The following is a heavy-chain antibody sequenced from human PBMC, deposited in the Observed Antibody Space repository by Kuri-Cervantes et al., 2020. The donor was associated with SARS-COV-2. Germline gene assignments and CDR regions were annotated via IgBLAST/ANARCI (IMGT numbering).Heavy chain of an antibody. CDR2: IYHSGST. CDR3: ARVGVAIGGFWFDP. V-gene: IGHV4-30-4*08. D-gene: IGHD3-16*01. CDR1: GGSISSRDHY. Sequence: SETLTLTCTVSGGSISSRDHYWSWIRQPPGKGLEWIGYIYHSGSTYYNPSLKSRVTISVDRSKNQFSLKLSSVTAADTAVYYCARVGVAIGGFWFDPWGQGTLVTVSS. J-gene: IGHJ5*02.